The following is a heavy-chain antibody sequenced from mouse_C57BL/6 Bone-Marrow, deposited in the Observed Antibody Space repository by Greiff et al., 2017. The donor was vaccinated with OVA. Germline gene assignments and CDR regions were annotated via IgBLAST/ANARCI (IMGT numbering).Heavy chain of an antibody. Sequence: QVQLKESGAELARPGASVKLSCKASGYTFTSYGISWVKQRTGQGLEWIGEIYPRSGNTYYNEKFKGKATLTADKSSSTAYMELRSLTSEDSAVYFCARRVHSNYDYWGQGTTLTVSS. V-gene: IGHV1-81*01. CDR2: IYPRSGNT. D-gene: IGHD2-5*01. CDR3: ARRVHSNYDY. J-gene: IGHJ2*01. CDR1: GYTFTSYG.